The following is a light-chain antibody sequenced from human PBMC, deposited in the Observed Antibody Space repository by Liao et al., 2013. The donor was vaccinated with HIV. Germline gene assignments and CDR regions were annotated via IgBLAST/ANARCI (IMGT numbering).Light chain of an antibody. Sequence: SDELTQPSSVSVSPGQTATITCSGDELGYKYASWYQQKPGQAPVLVLYSDNVRPSRIPARFSATNSGNSATLTISRVEAGDEADYYCQVWDSATDLQVFGGGTKLTVL. J-gene: IGLJ3*02. CDR3: QVWDSATDLQV. CDR2: SDN. CDR1: ELGYKY. V-gene: IGLV3-1*01.